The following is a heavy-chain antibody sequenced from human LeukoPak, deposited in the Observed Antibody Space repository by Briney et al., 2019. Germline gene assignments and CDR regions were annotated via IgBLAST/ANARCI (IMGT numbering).Heavy chain of an antibody. D-gene: IGHD6-13*01. V-gene: IGHV1-18*01. CDR2: ISAYNGNT. CDR1: GYTFTSYG. J-gene: IGHJ4*02. CDR3: ARDRGSSSWYDY. Sequence: ASVKVSCKASGYTFTSYGISWVRQAPGQGLEWMGWISAYNGNTNYAQKFQGRVTITADKSTSTAYMELSSLRSEDTAVYYCARDRGSSSWYDYWGQGTLVTVSS.